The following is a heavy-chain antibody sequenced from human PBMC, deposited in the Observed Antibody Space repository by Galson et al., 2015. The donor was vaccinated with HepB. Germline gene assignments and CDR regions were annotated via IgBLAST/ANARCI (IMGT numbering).Heavy chain of an antibody. CDR1: GFTFSDYA. J-gene: IGHJ4*02. Sequence: SLRLSCAASGFTFSDYAMSWVRQAPGKGLEWVALISYDGSIEYYADSVKGRFTISRDDSKNTLYLHMNSLRGEDTAVYYCAIAVAALLDYWGQGTLVTVSS. V-gene: IGHV3-30*03. D-gene: IGHD2-15*01. CDR2: ISYDGSIE. CDR3: AIAVAALLDY.